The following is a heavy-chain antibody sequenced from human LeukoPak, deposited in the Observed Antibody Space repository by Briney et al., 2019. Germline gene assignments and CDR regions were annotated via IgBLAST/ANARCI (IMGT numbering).Heavy chain of an antibody. J-gene: IGHJ4*02. D-gene: IGHD2-2*01. V-gene: IGHV3-66*01. CDR2: IYSGGST. CDR3: ARDFRSVVVPAAIRANFDY. CDR1: GFTVSSNY. Sequence: GGSLRLSCAASGFTVSSNYMSWVRQAPGKGLEWVSVIYSGGSTYYADSVKGRFTISRDNSKNTLYLQMNSLRAEDTAVYYCARDFRSVVVPAAIRANFDYWGQGTLVTVSS.